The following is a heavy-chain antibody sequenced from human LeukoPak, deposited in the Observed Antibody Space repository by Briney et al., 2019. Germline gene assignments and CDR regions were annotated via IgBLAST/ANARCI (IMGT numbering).Heavy chain of an antibody. CDR3: TRGRNDILTGYYNSYGMDV. Sequence: GGSLRLSCTASGFTFGDYAMSWVRQAPGKGLEWVGFIRSKAYGGTTEYAASVKGRFTISRDDSKSIAYLQMNSLKTEDTAVYYCTRGRNDILTGYYNSYGMDVWGQGTTATVSS. CDR1: GFTFGDYA. CDR2: IRSKAYGGTT. D-gene: IGHD3-9*01. J-gene: IGHJ6*02. V-gene: IGHV3-49*04.